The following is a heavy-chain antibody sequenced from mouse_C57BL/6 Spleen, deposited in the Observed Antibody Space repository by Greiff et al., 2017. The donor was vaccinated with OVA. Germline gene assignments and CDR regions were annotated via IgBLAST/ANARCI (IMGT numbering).Heavy chain of an antibody. CDR2: IYPRSGNT. CDR3: TRYQGGTNYAMDY. Sequence: VKVVESGAELARPGASVKLSCKASGYTFTSYGISWVKQRTGQGLEWIGEIYPRSGNTYYNEKFKGKATLTADKSSSTAYMELRSLTSEDSAVYFCTRYQGGTNYAMDYWGQGTSVTVSS. J-gene: IGHJ4*01. D-gene: IGHD3-2*02. CDR1: GYTFTSYG. V-gene: IGHV1-81*01.